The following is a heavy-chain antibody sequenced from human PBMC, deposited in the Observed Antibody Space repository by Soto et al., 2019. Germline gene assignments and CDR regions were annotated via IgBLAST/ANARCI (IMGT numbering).Heavy chain of an antibody. V-gene: IGHV3-9*01. D-gene: IGHD3-16*01. CDR2: ISWDSYSI. CDR3: AKARGGIDY. Sequence: EVQLVESGGGSVQPGRSLRLSCVGSGFTFDDYGMHWVRQAPGKGLEWVSGISWDSYSIGYADSVKGRFTISRDNAKNSLYLQMNSLKSEDTALYYCAKARGGIDYWGQGTLVTVSS. CDR1: GFTFDDYG. J-gene: IGHJ4*02.